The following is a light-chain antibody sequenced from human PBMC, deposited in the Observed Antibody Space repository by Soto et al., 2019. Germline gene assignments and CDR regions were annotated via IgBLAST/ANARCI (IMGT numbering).Light chain of an antibody. V-gene: IGKV1-5*01. J-gene: IGKJ1*01. CDR2: DAS. CDR1: QSLSGW. CDR3: QQYNSYSRT. Sequence: DIQRPQSPSTLSASVGDRVTITCRASQSLSGWLAWYQQKPGKAPKLLIYDASSLESGVPSRFSGSGSGTEFTLTISSLQPDDFATYYCQQYNSYSRTFGQGTKVDI.